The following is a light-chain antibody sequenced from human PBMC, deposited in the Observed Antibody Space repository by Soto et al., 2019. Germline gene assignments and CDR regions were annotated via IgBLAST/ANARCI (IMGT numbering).Light chain of an antibody. CDR2: GST. Sequence: QSVLTQPPSLSGAPGQRVTISCTGSSSDIGAGSEVHWYQQLPGTAPKLLIFGSTNRPSGVPDRFSGSKSATSASLAITGLQAEDEADYHWQSYDNSLSAYVFGTGTKVTVL. J-gene: IGLJ1*01. V-gene: IGLV1-40*01. CDR3: QSYDNSLSAYV. CDR1: SSDIGAGSE.